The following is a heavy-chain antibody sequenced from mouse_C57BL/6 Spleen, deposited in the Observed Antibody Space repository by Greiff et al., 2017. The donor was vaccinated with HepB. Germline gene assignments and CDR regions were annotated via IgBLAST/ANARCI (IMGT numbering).Heavy chain of an antibody. CDR1: GYTFTDYE. D-gene: IGHD1-1*01. J-gene: IGHJ1*03. V-gene: IGHV1-15*01. CDR2: IDPETGGT. CDR3: ARPSYYGSSPLYFDV. Sequence: VQLQQSGAELVRPGASVTLSCKASGYTFTDYEMHWVKQTPVHGLEWIGAIDPETGGTAYNQKFKGKAILTADKSSSTAYMELRSLTSEDSAVYYCARPSYYGSSPLYFDVWGTGTTVTVSS.